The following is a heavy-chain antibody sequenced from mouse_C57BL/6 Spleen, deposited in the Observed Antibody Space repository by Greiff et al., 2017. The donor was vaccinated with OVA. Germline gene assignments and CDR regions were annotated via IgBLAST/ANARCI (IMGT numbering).Heavy chain of an antibody. D-gene: IGHD2-4*01. CDR3: ATTYDYDGFAY. V-gene: IGHV1-54*01. Sequence: VQGVESGAELVRPGTSVKVSCKASGYAFTNYLIEWVKQRPGQGLEWIGVINPGSGGTNYNEKFKGKATLTADKSSSTAYMQLSSLTSEDSAVYFCATTYDYDGFAYWGQGTLVTVSA. CDR2: INPGSGGT. CDR1: GYAFTNYL. J-gene: IGHJ3*01.